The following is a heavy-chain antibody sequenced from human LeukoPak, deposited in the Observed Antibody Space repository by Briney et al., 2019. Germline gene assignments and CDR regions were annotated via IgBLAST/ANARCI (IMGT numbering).Heavy chain of an antibody. CDR3: ARPGGRSGLAEYCQH. V-gene: IGHV4-34*01. J-gene: IGHJ1*01. CDR1: GGSFSTYY. CDR2: INNSGST. D-gene: IGHD6-19*01. Sequence: PSETLSLTCAVYGGSFSTYYWSWVRQPPGKGLEWVGEINNSGSTNYNPSLKSRVTISIDTSKNQFSLKLTSVAAADTAVYYCARPGGRSGLAEYCQHWGRGTLVTVSS.